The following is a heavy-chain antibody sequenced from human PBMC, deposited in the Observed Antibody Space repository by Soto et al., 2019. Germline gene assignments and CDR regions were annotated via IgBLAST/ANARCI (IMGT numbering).Heavy chain of an antibody. J-gene: IGHJ4*02. D-gene: IGHD6-13*01. CDR3: GRGKAAAGTDYFDY. CDR2: INHSGST. CDR1: GRSFSGYY. Sequence: QVQLQQWGAGLLKSSETLSLTCAVYGRSFSGYYWCWIRQPPGKGLEWIGEINHSGSTNYNPSLKSRVTISVDTSKSQFTVKLSSVTAADTAVYYCGRGKAAAGTDYFDYWGQGTLVTVSS. V-gene: IGHV4-34*01.